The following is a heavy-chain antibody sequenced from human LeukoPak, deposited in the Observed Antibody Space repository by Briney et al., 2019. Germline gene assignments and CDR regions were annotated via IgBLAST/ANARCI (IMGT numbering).Heavy chain of an antibody. V-gene: IGHV6-1*01. CDR1: GDSVSSNSAT. D-gene: IGHD6-19*01. J-gene: IGHJ4*02. CDR3: ARVGGSGWYAFDY. CDR2: TYYRSQWYN. Sequence: SQTLSLTCAISGDSVSSNSATWNWIRQSPSRGLEWLGRTYYRSQWYNDYAVSVEGRITINPDTSKNQFSLQLNSVTPEDTAVYYCARVGGSGWYAFDYWGQGTLVTVSS.